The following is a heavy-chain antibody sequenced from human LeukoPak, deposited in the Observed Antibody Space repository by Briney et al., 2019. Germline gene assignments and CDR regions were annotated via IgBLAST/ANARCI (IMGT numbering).Heavy chain of an antibody. CDR2: INPDGSDT. V-gene: IGHV3-74*01. CDR3: ARVRNGYSSGLDV. Sequence: GGSLRLSCAASKFTFGSFWMNWVRLVPGKGLLWVSRINPDGSDTEYADSVKGRFTVSRDNARNILYLEMRSLSVQDSGLYYCARVRNGYSSGLDVWGPGTWVTVSS. CDR1: KFTFGSFW. J-gene: IGHJ6*02. D-gene: IGHD2-15*01.